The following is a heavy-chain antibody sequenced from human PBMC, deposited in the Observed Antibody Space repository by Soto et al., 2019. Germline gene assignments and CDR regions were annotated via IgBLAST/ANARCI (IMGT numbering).Heavy chain of an antibody. CDR1: GGTFNNYV. CDR3: QADEKLGQLSIV. CDR2: IIPPFDTP. J-gene: IGHJ6*02. D-gene: IGHD3-10*01. Sequence: ASVKVSCKASGGTFNNYVFTWVRQAPGQGLEWMGGIIPPFDTPYSVQKFVGRVTMTADESSGTVYMELSSLTSEDTAVYFCQADEKLGQLSIVWGQGTTVTVSS. V-gene: IGHV1-69*13.